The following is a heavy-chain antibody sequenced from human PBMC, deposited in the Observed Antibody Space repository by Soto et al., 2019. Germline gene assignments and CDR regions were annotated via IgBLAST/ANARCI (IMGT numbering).Heavy chain of an antibody. Sequence: VHLLESGGGVAQPGRSLRLSCRASGFGFSSYGMLWVRQAPGKGPAWVAFISFDGSTQYYADSVRGRFTISRDNSENTLYLLLDTLRVEDTAMYYCAREGVFGLVKIIPPDYWGQGAQVTVSA. J-gene: IGHJ4*02. CDR3: AREGVFGLVKIIPPDY. V-gene: IGHV3-30*03. D-gene: IGHD3-3*01. CDR2: ISFDGSTQ. CDR1: GFGFSSYG.